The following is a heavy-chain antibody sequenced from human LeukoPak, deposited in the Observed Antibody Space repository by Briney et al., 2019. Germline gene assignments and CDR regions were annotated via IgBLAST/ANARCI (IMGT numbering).Heavy chain of an antibody. CDR1: GGSFRGYY. V-gene: IGHV4-34*01. D-gene: IGHD2-2*01. CDR3: ARGPLDIVVVPAARSLGMDV. CDR2: INHSGST. J-gene: IGHJ6*02. Sequence: SETLSLTCAVYGGSFRGYYWSWIRQPPGKGLEWIGEINHSGSTNYNPSLKSRVTISVDTSKNQFSLKLSSVTAADTAVYYCARGPLDIVVVPAARSLGMDVWGQGTTVTVSS.